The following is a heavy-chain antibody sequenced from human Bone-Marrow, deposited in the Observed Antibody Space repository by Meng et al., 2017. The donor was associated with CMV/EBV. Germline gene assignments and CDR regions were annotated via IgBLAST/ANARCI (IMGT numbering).Heavy chain of an antibody. D-gene: IGHD5-18*01. Sequence: LSLSCAASGFTFSSYGMHWVRQAPGKGLEWVAFIRYDGSNKYYADSVKGRFTISRDNSKNTLYLQMNSLRAEDTAVYYCARVMAAHALQQYYFDYWGQGTRVTVSS. CDR3: ARVMAAHALQQYYFDY. CDR2: IRYDGSNK. CDR1: GFTFSSYG. V-gene: IGHV3-30*02. J-gene: IGHJ4*02.